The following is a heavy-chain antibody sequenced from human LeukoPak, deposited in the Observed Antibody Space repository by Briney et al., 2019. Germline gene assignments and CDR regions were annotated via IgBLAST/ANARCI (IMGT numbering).Heavy chain of an antibody. CDR2: INHSGRV. D-gene: IGHD3-22*01. CDR1: GESFSYNY. Sequence: SETLSLTCAVFGESFSYNYWTWVRQPPGKGLEWIGDINHSGRVNYRPSLKSRVTISVDTSKSQFSLKLSAVTAADTAVYYCARGLGPMSPSLDYWGQGSLVTVSS. CDR3: ARGLGPMSPSLDY. J-gene: IGHJ4*02. V-gene: IGHV4-34*01.